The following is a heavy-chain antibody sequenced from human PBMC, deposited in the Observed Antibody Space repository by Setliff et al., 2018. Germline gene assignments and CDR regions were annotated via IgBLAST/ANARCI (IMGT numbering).Heavy chain of an antibody. J-gene: IGHJ4*02. Sequence: SETLSLTCTVSGYAISSGYYWGWIRQPPGKGLEWIGSIYHSGSTYYNPSLKSRVTIAVDTSKNQFSLKLSSVTAADTAVYYWARAFGLQYYFDYWGQGTLVTVSS. CDR2: IYHSGST. CDR1: GYAISSGYY. CDR3: ARAFGLQYYFDY. V-gene: IGHV4-38-2*02. D-gene: IGHD3-16*01.